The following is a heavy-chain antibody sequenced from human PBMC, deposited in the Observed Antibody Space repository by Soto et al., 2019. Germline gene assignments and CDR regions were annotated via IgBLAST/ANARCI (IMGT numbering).Heavy chain of an antibody. Sequence: GGSVRLSCAASGFTVSSNYMSWVRQAPGKGLEWVSVIYSGGSTYYADSVKGRFTISRDNSKNTLYLQMNSLRAEDTAVYYCARDLEFSSSWGPFQHWGQGTLVTVSS. V-gene: IGHV3-66*01. CDR2: IYSGGST. CDR3: ARDLEFSSSWGPFQH. J-gene: IGHJ1*01. CDR1: GFTVSSNY. D-gene: IGHD6-13*01.